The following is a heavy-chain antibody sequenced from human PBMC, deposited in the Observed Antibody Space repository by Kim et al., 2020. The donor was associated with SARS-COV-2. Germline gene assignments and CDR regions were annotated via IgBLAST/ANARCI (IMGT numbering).Heavy chain of an antibody. CDR2: ISSSSSYI. V-gene: IGHV3-21*01. D-gene: IGHD2-8*01. Sequence: GGSLRLSCAASGFTFSSYSMNWVRQAPGKGLEWVSSISSSSSYIYYADSVKGRFTISRDNAKKSLYLQMNSLRAEDTAVYYCARGGIVLMVYAVPDYWGQGTLVTVSS. CDR1: GFTFSSYS. CDR3: ARGGIVLMVYAVPDY. J-gene: IGHJ4*02.